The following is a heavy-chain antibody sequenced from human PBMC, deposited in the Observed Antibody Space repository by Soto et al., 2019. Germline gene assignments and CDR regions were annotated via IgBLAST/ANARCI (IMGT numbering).Heavy chain of an antibody. D-gene: IGHD3-3*01. J-gene: IGHJ6*02. CDR3: ARDRITYDFWSGPPYYYYGMDV. Sequence: ASVKVSCKASGYTFTSYDINWVRQATGQGLEWMGWMNPNIGNTDYAQKFQGRVTITTDTSTSTAYMELSSLRSEDTAVYYCARDRITYDFWSGPPYYYYGMDVWGQGTTVTVSS. V-gene: IGHV1-8*01. CDR1: GYTFTSYD. CDR2: MNPNIGNT.